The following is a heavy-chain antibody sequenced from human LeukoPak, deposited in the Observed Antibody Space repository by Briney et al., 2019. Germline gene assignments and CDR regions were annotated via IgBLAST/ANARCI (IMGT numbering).Heavy chain of an antibody. D-gene: IGHD3-22*01. J-gene: IGHJ5*02. CDR1: GGSISSGDYY. CDR3: ARPYYYDSRIDP. CDR2: TYYSGST. Sequence: KPSETLSLTCTVSGGSISSGDYYWSWIRQPPGKGLEWIGYTYYSGSTYYNPSLKSRATISVDTSKNQFSLKLTSVTAADTAVYYCARPYYYDSRIDPWGQGTLVTVSS. V-gene: IGHV4-30-4*01.